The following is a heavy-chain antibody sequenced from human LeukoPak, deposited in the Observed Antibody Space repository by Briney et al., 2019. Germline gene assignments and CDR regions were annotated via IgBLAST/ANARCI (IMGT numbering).Heavy chain of an antibody. J-gene: IGHJ4*02. Sequence: SETLSLTCTVSGGSLSSGGSYWGWGRQPPGRGLEWIGYIYYSGSTNYNPSLKSRVTISVDTSKNQFSLKLSSVTAADTAVYYCARGSWSSSSWYDYWGQGTLVTVSS. D-gene: IGHD6-13*01. CDR1: GGSLSSGGSY. CDR3: ARGSWSSSSWYDY. CDR2: IYYSGST. V-gene: IGHV4-61*08.